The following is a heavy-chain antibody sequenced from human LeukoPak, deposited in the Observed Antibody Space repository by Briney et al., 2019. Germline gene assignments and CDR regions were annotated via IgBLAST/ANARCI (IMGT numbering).Heavy chain of an antibody. D-gene: IGHD5-18*01. CDR3: ASVSERWIQFGIDY. CDR1: GGTFSSYA. Sequence: SVKVSCTASGGTFSSYAISWVRQAPGQGLEWMGRIIPILGIATYAQKFQGRVTITADKSTSTAYMGLSSLRSEDTAVYYCASVSERWIQFGIDYWGQGTLVTVSS. CDR2: IIPILGIA. V-gene: IGHV1-69*04. J-gene: IGHJ4*02.